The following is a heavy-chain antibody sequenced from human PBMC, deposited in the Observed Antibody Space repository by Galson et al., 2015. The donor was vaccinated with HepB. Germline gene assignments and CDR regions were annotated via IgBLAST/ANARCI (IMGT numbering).Heavy chain of an antibody. D-gene: IGHD5-18*01. V-gene: IGHV3-30-3*01. CDR3: ARDPGTRGYSYGYGWWFDP. CDR1: GFTFSSYA. Sequence: SLRLSCAASGFTFSSYAMHWVRQAQGKGLEWVAVISYDGSNKYYADSVKGRFTISRDNSKNTLYLQMNSLRAEDTAVYYCARDPGTRGYSYGYGWWFDPWGQGTLVTVSS. CDR2: ISYDGSNK. J-gene: IGHJ5*02.